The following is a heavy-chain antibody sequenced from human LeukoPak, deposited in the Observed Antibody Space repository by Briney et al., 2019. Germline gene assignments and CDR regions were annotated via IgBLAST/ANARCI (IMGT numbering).Heavy chain of an antibody. Sequence: SEPLSLTFTVFGGSISSYYWSWIRQPPGKGREWIGYIYYSGSTNYNPSLKSRVTISVDTSKNQFCLKLSDVTADDTAVYYCAGQIGRGDYFDYWGQGTLVTVSS. CDR3: AGQIGRGDYFDY. CDR1: GGSISSYY. CDR2: IYYSGST. V-gene: IGHV4-59*08. J-gene: IGHJ4*02. D-gene: IGHD2-15*01.